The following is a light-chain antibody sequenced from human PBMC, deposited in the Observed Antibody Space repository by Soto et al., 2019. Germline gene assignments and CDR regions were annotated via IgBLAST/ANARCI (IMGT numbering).Light chain of an antibody. J-gene: IGKJ4*01. Sequence: EIVLTQSPATLSVSPGARVTLSCRASQSVRSHLAWYRQRPGQAPRLLIYDASSRATGVPARFSGSGSGTEFALTISSLQSEDFAIYYCQQYDTWPFTFGGGARVDI. CDR1: QSVRSH. CDR2: DAS. CDR3: QQYDTWPFT. V-gene: IGKV3-15*01.